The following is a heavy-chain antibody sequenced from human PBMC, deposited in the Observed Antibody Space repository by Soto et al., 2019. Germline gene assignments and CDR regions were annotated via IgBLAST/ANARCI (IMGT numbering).Heavy chain of an antibody. V-gene: IGHV3-7*03. D-gene: IGHD3-10*01. Sequence: EVQLVESGGGLVQPGGSLRLSCAASGFTFSNYWMTWVRQAPGKGLEWVANIKEDGSLQYYVDSVRGRFTISRDNAKDSLFLQMDSLRAEDTAVYYCVRDGDAYGREFVYWGQGTLVTVSS. CDR2: IKEDGSLQ. CDR1: GFTFSNYW. J-gene: IGHJ4*02. CDR3: VRDGDAYGREFVY.